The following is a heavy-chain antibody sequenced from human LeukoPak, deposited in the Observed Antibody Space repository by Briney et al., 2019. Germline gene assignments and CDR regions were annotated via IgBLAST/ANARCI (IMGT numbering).Heavy chain of an antibody. CDR1: GYSFTSYW. D-gene: IGHD6-13*01. Sequence: GESLKISCKGSGYSFTSYWIGWVRQMPGKGLEWMGIIYPGDSDTRYSPSFQGQVTISADKSISTAYLQWSSLKASDTAMYYCARLEQQLGTYYXXMDVXXKGXTVTV. J-gene: IGHJ6*03. V-gene: IGHV5-51*01. CDR3: ARLEQQLGTYYXXMDV. CDR2: IYPGDSDT.